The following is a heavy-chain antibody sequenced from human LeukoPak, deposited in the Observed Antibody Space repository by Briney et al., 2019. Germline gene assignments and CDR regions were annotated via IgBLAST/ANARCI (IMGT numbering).Heavy chain of an antibody. CDR3: ARGVYSSSSPSMYWIRYHYMGV. V-gene: IGHV1-2*02. CDR1: GYTFTGYY. CDR2: INPNSGGT. D-gene: IGHD6-6*01. J-gene: IGHJ6*03. Sequence: EASVKVSCKASGYTFTGYYMHWVRQAPGQGLEWMGWINPNSGGTNYAQKFQGRVTMTRDTSISTAYMELSRLRSDDTAVYYCARGVYSSSSPSMYWIRYHYMGVWGKGTTVTVSS.